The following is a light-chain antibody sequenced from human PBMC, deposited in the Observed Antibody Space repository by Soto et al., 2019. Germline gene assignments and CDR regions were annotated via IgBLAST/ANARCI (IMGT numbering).Light chain of an antibody. CDR2: DAS. CDR1: QSVSSY. J-gene: IGKJ1*01. Sequence: EIVLTQSPGTLSLSPGERATLSCRASQSVSSYLAWYQQKPGQAPRLLIYDASTRAAGVPARFSGSGSGTEFTLTISSLQSEDFAVYHCQQYHNWPSWTFGQGTKVDIK. CDR3: QQYHNWPSWT. V-gene: IGKV3-15*01.